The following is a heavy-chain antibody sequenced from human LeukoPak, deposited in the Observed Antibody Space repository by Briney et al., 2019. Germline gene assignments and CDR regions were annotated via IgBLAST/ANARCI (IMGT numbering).Heavy chain of an antibody. Sequence: PGGSLRLSCAASGFTFDDYAMHWVRQPPGKGLEWVSGISWNSGSIGYADSVKGRFTISRDNAKNSLYLQMNSLRAEDTALYYCAKDMYGDNGYFDYWGQGTLVTVSS. D-gene: IGHD4-23*01. CDR2: ISWNSGSI. V-gene: IGHV3-9*01. CDR3: AKDMYGDNGYFDY. CDR1: GFTFDDYA. J-gene: IGHJ4*02.